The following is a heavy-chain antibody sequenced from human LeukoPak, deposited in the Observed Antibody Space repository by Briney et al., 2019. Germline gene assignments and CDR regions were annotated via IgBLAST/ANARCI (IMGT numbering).Heavy chain of an antibody. D-gene: IGHD2-15*01. CDR3: AKAPTYCSADYCYHNY. V-gene: IGHV3-23*01. CDR2: ISGSGGTT. Sequence: PGGSLRLSCAASGFTFSSYAMSWVRQAPGKGLEWVSAISGSGGTTYNADSVKGRCTISRDNSKNTLYLQMNSLRAEDTAVYYCAKAPTYCSADYCYHNYWGQGTLVTVSS. J-gene: IGHJ4*02. CDR1: GFTFSSYA.